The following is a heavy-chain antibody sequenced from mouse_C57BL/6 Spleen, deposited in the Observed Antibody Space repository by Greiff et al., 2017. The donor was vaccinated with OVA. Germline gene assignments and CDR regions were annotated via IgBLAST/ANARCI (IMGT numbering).Heavy chain of an antibody. CDR1: GYTFTDYY. Sequence: EVQLQQSGPELVKPGASVKISCKASGYTFTDYYMNWVKQSHGKSLEWIGDINPNNGGTSYNQKFKGKATLTVDKSSSTAYMELRSLTSEDSAVYYCERRDYDSSYGFAYWGKGTLVTVSA. V-gene: IGHV1-26*01. CDR2: INPNNGGT. J-gene: IGHJ3*01. D-gene: IGHD1-1*01. CDR3: ERRDYDSSYGFAY.